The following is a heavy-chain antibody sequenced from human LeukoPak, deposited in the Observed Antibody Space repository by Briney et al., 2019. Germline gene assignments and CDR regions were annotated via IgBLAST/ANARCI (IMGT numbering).Heavy chain of an antibody. CDR3: AREGAQAGVLWFGELPRPLDY. CDR2: IYYSGST. D-gene: IGHD3-10*01. V-gene: IGHV4-39*07. CDR1: GGSISSSSYY. J-gene: IGHJ4*02. Sequence: PSETLSLTCTVSGGSISSSSYYWGWIRQPPGKGLEWIGSIYYSGSTYHNPSLKSPVTISVDTSKNQFSLKLSSVTAADTAVYYCAREGAQAGVLWFGELPRPLDYWGQGTLVTVSS.